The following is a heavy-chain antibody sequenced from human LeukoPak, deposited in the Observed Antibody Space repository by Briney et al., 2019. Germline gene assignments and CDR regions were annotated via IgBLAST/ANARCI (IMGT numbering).Heavy chain of an antibody. D-gene: IGHD3-9*01. CDR1: GGSISSNNW. CDR2: IYHSGST. CDR3: GGGRMRIYGKKWFDP. Sequence: PETLSLTCAVSGGSISSNNWWNWVRQPPGKGLEWIGEIYHSGSTNNNPSLKSRVTISVDMSKNQISLKLTSVTAADTVDCSRGGGRMRIYGKKWFDPWGQGTLVTVSS. J-gene: IGHJ5*02. V-gene: IGHV4-4*01.